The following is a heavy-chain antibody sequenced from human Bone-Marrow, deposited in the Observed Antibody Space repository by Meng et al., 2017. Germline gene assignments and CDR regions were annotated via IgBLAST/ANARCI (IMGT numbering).Heavy chain of an antibody. CDR3: ARDEDISAAGKLFGDY. V-gene: IGHV1-2*06. J-gene: IGHJ4*02. CDR1: GGTFSSYA. D-gene: IGHD6-13*01. Sequence: ASVKVSCKASGGTFSSYAISWVRRAPGQGLEWMGRINPKSGDTHYAQRFQGRVTMTGDTSISTAYMELSGLRSDDTAMYYCARDEDISAAGKLFGDYWGKGTLVTV. CDR2: INPKSGDT.